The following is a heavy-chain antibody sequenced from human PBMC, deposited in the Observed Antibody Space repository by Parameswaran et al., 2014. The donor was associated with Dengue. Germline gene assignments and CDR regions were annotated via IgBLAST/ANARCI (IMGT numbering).Heavy chain of an antibody. CDR2: ISSSSSYI. Sequence: WIRQPPGKGLEWVSSISSSSSYIYYADSVKGRFTISRDNAKNSLYLQMNSLRAEDTAVYYCARDTFWTTVTTYAFDIWGQGTMVTVSS. CDR3: ARDTFWTTVTTYAFDI. V-gene: IGHV3-21*01. J-gene: IGHJ3*02. D-gene: IGHD4-17*01.